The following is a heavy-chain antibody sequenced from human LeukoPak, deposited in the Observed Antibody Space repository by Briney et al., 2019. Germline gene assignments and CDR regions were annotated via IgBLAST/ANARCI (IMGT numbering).Heavy chain of an antibody. J-gene: IGHJ4*02. Sequence: PSETLSLTCTVSVGSISSYYWSWIRQPAGKGLECIGRIYTSGSTNYNPSLKSRVTMSVDTSKNQVSLKLSSVTAADTAVYYCARVWSGYNSSFDYWGQGTLVTVSS. CDR2: IYTSGST. D-gene: IGHD3-3*01. CDR1: VGSISSYY. CDR3: ARVWSGYNSSFDY. V-gene: IGHV4-4*07.